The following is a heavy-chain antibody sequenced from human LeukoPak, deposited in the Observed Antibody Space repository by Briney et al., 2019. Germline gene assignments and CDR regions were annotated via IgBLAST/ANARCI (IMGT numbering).Heavy chain of an antibody. J-gene: IGHJ4*02. CDR3: ARVGGRRGDY. CDR2: INHSGST. D-gene: IGHD2-15*01. CDR1: GGSFSGYY. Sequence: PSETLSLTCAVYGGSFSGYYWSWIRQPPGKGLEWIGEINHSGSTNYNPSLKSRVTISVDTSKNQFSLKLSSVTAADTAVYYCARVGGRRGDYWGQGTLVTVSS. V-gene: IGHV4-34*01.